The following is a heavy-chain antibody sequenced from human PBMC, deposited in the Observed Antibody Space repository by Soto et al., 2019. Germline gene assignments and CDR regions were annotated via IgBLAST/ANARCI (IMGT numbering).Heavy chain of an antibody. CDR1: GYTFTSYG. V-gene: IGHV1-18*01. CDR3: ARVVIIDTWYYYYMDV. CDR2: ISAYNGNT. D-gene: IGHD3-3*01. Sequence: ASVKVSCKASGYTFTSYGISWVRQAPGQGLEWMGWISAYNGNTNYAQKLQGRVTMTTDTSTSTAYMELRSLRSDDTAVYYCARVVIIDTWYYYYMDVWGKGTTVTVSS. J-gene: IGHJ6*03.